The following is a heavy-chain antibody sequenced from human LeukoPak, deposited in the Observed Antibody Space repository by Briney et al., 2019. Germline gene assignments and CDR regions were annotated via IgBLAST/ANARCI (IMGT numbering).Heavy chain of an antibody. J-gene: IGHJ4*02. CDR1: GYTFTNHG. D-gene: IGHD2-15*01. CDR2: ISAYNGDT. Sequence: ASVKVSCKASGYTFTNHGISWVRQAPGQGLEWMAWISAYNGDTDYVQNFQGRVTVTADTSTSTAYMELRSLISDDTAVYYCARSGCSAGSCYSQTVKFDSWGQGTLVTVSS. V-gene: IGHV1-18*01. CDR3: ARSGCSAGSCYSQTVKFDS.